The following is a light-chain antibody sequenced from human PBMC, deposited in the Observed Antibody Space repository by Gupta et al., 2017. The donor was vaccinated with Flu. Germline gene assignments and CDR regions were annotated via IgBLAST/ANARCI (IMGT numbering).Light chain of an antibody. J-gene: IGKJ4*02. CDR1: QSVSSN. CDR2: CAS. V-gene: IGKV3-15*01. Sequence: DIVMTLSPATLSVSTGERPPLSCRASQSVSSNLAWYQQKTGQAPSLLIYCASTRSTGIPARLSGSRSGTEYTLTISSLQSEDFSVCYCQQYNHRNLRTFGEGTKVEIK. CDR3: QQYNHRNLRT.